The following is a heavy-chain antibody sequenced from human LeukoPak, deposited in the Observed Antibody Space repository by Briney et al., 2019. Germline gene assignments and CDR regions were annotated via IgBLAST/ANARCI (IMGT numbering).Heavy chain of an antibody. CDR1: GGSISSGSYY. CDR3: ARDISRYYYDSSGWFDY. CDR2: VYTSGST. J-gene: IGHJ4*02. V-gene: IGHV4-61*02. Sequence: SETLSLTCTVSGGSISSGSYYWSWIRQPAGKGLEWIGRVYTSGSTNYNPSLKSRVTISVDTSKNQFSLKLSSVTAADTAVYYCARDISRYYYDSSGWFDYWGQGTLVTVSS. D-gene: IGHD3-22*01.